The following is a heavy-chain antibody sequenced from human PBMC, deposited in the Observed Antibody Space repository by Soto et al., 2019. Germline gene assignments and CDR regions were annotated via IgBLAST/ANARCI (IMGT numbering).Heavy chain of an antibody. D-gene: IGHD5-12*01. Sequence: QVQLVQSGAEVKKPGSSVKVSCKTSGNIFSGYSISWVRQAPGQGLEWMGGIIPIFGTTNYAQRFHGRVTITADKSTSTVYMELYSLKSEDTAVYSCARALGSGYAPGKYWGQGTLVTVSS. CDR3: ARALGSGYAPGKY. V-gene: IGHV1-69*14. J-gene: IGHJ4*02. CDR2: IIPIFGTT. CDR1: GNIFSGYS.